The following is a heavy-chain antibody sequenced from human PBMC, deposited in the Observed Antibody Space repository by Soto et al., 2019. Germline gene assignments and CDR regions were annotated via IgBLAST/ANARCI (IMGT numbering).Heavy chain of an antibody. CDR1: GGSISSSSYY. J-gene: IGHJ5*02. CDR2: INHSGST. Sequence: PSETLSLTCTVSGGSISSSSYYWSWIRQPPGKGLEWIGEINHSGSTNYNPSLKSRVTISVDTSKNQFSLKLSSVTAADTAVYYCARGLHRWFGESYVWFDPWGQGTLVTVSS. CDR3: ARGLHRWFGESYVWFDP. D-gene: IGHD3-10*01. V-gene: IGHV4-39*07.